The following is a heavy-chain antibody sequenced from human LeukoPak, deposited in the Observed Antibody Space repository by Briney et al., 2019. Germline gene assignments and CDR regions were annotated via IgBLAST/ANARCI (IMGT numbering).Heavy chain of an antibody. CDR3: ARVGSSSWYSFDY. CDR2: INPNSGGT. Sequence: GASVKVSCKASGYTFTGYYMHWVRQAPGQGLEWMGWINPNSGGTNYVQKFQGRVTMTRDTSISTAYMELSRLRSDDTAVYYCARVGSSSWYSFDYWGQGTLVTVSS. CDR1: GYTFTGYY. V-gene: IGHV1-2*02. D-gene: IGHD6-13*01. J-gene: IGHJ4*02.